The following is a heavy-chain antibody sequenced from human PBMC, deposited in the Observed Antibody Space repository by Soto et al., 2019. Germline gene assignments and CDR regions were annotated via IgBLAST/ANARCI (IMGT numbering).Heavy chain of an antibody. CDR3: ASRVGAVDY. CDR1: GFTFSSFV. V-gene: IGHV3-33*01. Sequence: QVQLVESGGGGVQPGRSLRLSCATSGFTFSSFVMHWVRQAPGKGLEWVAVIYHDGSNKYYADSVKGRFTISRDNSKSTLYLQMNSLRAEDTAVYYCASRVGAVDYWGHGTLVTVSS. CDR2: IYHDGSNK. J-gene: IGHJ4*01. D-gene: IGHD3-16*01.